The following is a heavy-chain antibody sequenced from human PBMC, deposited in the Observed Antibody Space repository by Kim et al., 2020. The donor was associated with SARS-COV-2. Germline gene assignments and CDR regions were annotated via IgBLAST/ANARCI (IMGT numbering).Heavy chain of an antibody. D-gene: IGHD3-22*01. V-gene: IGHV3-30-3*01. Sequence: GGSLRLSCTASGFTFSSYAMHWVRQAPGKGLEWVAVISYDGSNKYYADSVKGRFTISRDNSKNTLYLQMNSLRAEDTAVYYCARDMDSIVAKYYGMDVWGQGTTVTVSS. CDR1: GFTFSSYA. CDR3: ARDMDSIVAKYYGMDV. CDR2: ISYDGSNK. J-gene: IGHJ6*02.